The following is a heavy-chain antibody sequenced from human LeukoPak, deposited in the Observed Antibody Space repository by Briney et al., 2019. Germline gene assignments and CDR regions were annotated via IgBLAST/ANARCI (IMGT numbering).Heavy chain of an antibody. J-gene: IGHJ6*02. CDR3: AKSGGLSGSGRLAMDV. V-gene: IGHV3-23*01. D-gene: IGHD3-10*01. CDR1: GFTFSTYA. CDR2: ISGSGGST. Sequence: GGSLRLSCAASGFTFSTYAMSWVRLAPGKGLEWVSGISGSGGSTYYADSVKGRFTSSRDNSNNTLYVQMNSLRVEDTAVYYCAKSGGLSGSGRLAMDVWGQGTTVTVS.